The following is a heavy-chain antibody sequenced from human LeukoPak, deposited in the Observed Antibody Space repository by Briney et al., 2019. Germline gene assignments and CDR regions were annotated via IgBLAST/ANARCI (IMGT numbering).Heavy chain of an antibody. CDR1: GFTFSSYA. J-gene: IGHJ4*02. Sequence: PGGSLRLSCAASGFTFSSYAMSWVRQAPGKGLEWVSAISGSGGSTYYADSVKGRFTISRDNSKNTLYLQMNSLRAEDTAVYYCAKGGHRMGMVATPPDDYWGQGTLVTVSS. D-gene: IGHD4-23*01. CDR3: AKGGHRMGMVATPPDDY. CDR2: ISGSGGST. V-gene: IGHV3-23*01.